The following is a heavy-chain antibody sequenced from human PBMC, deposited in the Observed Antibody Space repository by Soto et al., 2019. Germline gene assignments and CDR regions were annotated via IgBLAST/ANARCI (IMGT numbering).Heavy chain of an antibody. CDR3: ARARNYYGSFLTNYYDYYYMDV. CDR1: GWSFSGYY. J-gene: IGHJ6*03. Sequence: PSETLSLTCAVYGWSFSGYYWSWIRQPPGKGLEWIGEINHSGSTNYNPSLKSRVTISVDTSKNQFSLKLSSVTAADTAVYYCARARNYYGSFLTNYYDYYYMDVWGKGTTVTVSS. V-gene: IGHV4-34*01. CDR2: INHSGST. D-gene: IGHD3-10*01.